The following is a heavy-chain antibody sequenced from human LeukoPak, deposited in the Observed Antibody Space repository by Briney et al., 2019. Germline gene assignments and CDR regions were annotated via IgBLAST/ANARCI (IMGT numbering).Heavy chain of an antibody. CDR2: IYHSGST. CDR1: GYSISSGYY. D-gene: IGHD2-2*01. J-gene: IGHJ4*02. Sequence: KPSETQSLTCAVSGYSISSGYYWGWIRQPPGKGLEWIGSIYHSGSTYYNPSLKSRVTISVDTSKNQFSLKLSSVTAADTAVYYCARGVVVPAAIDYWGQGTLVTVSS. CDR3: ARGVVVPAAIDY. V-gene: IGHV4-38-2*01.